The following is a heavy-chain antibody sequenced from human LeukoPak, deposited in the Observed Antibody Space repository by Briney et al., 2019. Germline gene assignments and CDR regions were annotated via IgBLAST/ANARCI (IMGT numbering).Heavy chain of an antibody. CDR3: ASSRTLDY. Sequence: GGSLRLSCAASGFTFSNFWMPWVRQAPGKGLEWVANIKKNGSDKYYVDSVKGRFTISRDNAKNSLYLQMNSLRAEDTAVYYCASSRTLDYWGQGSLVTASS. V-gene: IGHV3-7*05. CDR1: GFTFSNFW. CDR2: IKKNGSDK. J-gene: IGHJ4*02.